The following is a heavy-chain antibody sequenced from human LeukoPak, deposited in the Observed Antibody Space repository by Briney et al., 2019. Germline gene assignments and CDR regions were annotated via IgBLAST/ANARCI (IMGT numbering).Heavy chain of an antibody. J-gene: IGHJ4*02. CDR1: GGTFSSYA. V-gene: IGHV1-69*13. CDR2: IIPIFGTA. CDR3: ARGTERQLWPTHYFDY. D-gene: IGHD5-18*01. Sequence: SVTVSCKASGGTFSSYAISWVRQAPGQGLEWMGGIIPIFGTANYAQKFQGRVTITADESTSTAYMELSSLRSEDTAVYYCARGTERQLWPTHYFDYWGQGTLVTVSS.